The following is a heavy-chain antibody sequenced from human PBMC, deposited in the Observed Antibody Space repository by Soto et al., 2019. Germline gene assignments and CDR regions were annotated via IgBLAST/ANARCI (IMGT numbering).Heavy chain of an antibody. V-gene: IGHV1-18*01. CDR2: ISAYNGNT. CDR3: ARDLRTVDY. Sequence: QIQLVQSGAEVKKPGASVKVSCKASGYTFSSYHITWVRQAPGQGLEWMGWISAYNGNTNYAQNLQGIVTMTTDPSTSTAYMELRSLRSDDTSVYYCARDLRTVDYWGQGTLVTVSS. J-gene: IGHJ4*02. CDR1: GYTFSSYH.